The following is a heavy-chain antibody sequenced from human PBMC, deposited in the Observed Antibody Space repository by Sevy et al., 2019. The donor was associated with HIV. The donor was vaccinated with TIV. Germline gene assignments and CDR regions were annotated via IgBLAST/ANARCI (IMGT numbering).Heavy chain of an antibody. D-gene: IGHD3-10*01. CDR2: ISSSGSPI. Sequence: GGSLRLSCAASGFTFSSYEMNWVRQAPGKGLEWVSYISSSGSPIYYADSVKGRFTISRDNAKNSLYLQMNSLRAEDTAVYYCARPYGSGSWEAFDIWGQGTMVTVSS. V-gene: IGHV3-48*03. CDR1: GFTFSSYE. J-gene: IGHJ3*02. CDR3: ARPYGSGSWEAFDI.